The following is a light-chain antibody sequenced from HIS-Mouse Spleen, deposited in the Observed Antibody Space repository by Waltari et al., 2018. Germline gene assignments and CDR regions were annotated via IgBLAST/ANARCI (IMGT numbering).Light chain of an antibody. V-gene: IGKV2-30*02. J-gene: IGKJ4*01. CDR1: QSLVHSDGNTN. CDR3: MQGTHWLT. Sequence: DVVMTQSPRSLPVTLGQPASISCSPSQSLVHSDGNTNLNWFQQSPGQSPRRLIYKVSNRDSGVPDRFSGSGSGTDFTLKISRVEAEDVGVYYCMQGTHWLTFGGGTKVEIK. CDR2: KVS.